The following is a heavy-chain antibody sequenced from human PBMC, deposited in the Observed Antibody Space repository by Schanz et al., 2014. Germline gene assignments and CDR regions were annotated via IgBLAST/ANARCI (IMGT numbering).Heavy chain of an antibody. CDR1: GYTFTTYY. CDR3: AKYGGGYSYGFVEY. D-gene: IGHD5-18*01. J-gene: IGHJ4*02. Sequence: QVQLLQSGAEVKKPGASMKVSCKASGYTFTTYYMLWVRQAPGQGLEWMGMINPSGGGTSYALRFQDRVTVTRDTSRSTVYMELSSLRSEDTAVYYCAKYGGGYSYGFVEYWGQGTLVAVSS. CDR2: INPSGGGT. V-gene: IGHV1-46*01.